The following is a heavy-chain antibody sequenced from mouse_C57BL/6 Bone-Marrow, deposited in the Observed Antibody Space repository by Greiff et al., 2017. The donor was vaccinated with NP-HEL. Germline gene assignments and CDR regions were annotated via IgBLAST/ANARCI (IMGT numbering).Heavy chain of an antibody. CDR1: GFTFSDYG. Sequence: DVQLVESGGGLVKPGGSLKLSCAASGFTFSDYGMHWVRQAPEQGLEWVAYISSGSSTIYYADTVKGRFTISRDNAKNTLFLQMTSLRSEDTAMYYCASPSSSWGAMDYWGQGTSVTVSS. D-gene: IGHD6-1*01. CDR2: ISSGSSTI. V-gene: IGHV5-17*01. J-gene: IGHJ4*01. CDR3: ASPSSSWGAMDY.